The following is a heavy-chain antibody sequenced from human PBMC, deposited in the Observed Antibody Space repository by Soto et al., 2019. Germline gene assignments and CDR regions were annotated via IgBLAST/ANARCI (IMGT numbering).Heavy chain of an antibody. V-gene: IGHV3-23*01. CDR3: AKGDLLWDPFDF. J-gene: IGHJ4*02. CDR1: GLAFSNYA. CDR2: ITASGYSA. Sequence: EAQLLESGGGLVQPGGSLRLSCAASGLAFSNYAMTWVRQAPGKVLEWVSIITASGYSAYYGGDVKGRFTTSRDNSRRTLYLQMNGLRADDPAVYYCAKGDLLWDPFDFWGQGTLVTVSS. D-gene: IGHD3-16*01.